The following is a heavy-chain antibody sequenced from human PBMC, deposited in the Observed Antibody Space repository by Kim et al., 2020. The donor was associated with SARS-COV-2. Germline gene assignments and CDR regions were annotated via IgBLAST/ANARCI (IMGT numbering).Heavy chain of an antibody. Sequence: NNAQKFQGGVTITADESTSTAYMELSSLRSEDTAVYYCARVDFRGGSCKYWGQGTLVTVSS. V-gene: IGHV1-69*01. CDR3: ARVDFRGGSCKY. J-gene: IGHJ4*02. D-gene: IGHD2-15*01.